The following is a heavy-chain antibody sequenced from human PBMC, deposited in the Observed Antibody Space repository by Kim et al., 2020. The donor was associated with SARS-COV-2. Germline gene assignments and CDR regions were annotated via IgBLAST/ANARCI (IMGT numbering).Heavy chain of an antibody. J-gene: IGHJ3*02. V-gene: IGHV3-74*01. CDR3: ARDLVSRFLSYSGAFDI. CDR2: INNIGSST. Sequence: GGSLRLSCAASGFTFSNYWMHWVRQVPGKGPVWVSHINNIGSSTNYADSVKGRFTISRDNAKNMLYLQMSSLRVEDTAVYYCARDLVSRFLSYSGAFDIWGLGTMLTVSS. D-gene: IGHD2-21*01. CDR1: GFTFSNYW.